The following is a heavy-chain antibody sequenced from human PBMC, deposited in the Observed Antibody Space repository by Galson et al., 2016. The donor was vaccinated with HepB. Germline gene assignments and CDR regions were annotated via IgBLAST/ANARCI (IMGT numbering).Heavy chain of an antibody. CDR3: TTELTVGYSSSGGFDY. D-gene: IGHD6-13*01. CDR2: IKSKTDGGTT. J-gene: IGHJ4*02. Sequence: SLRLSCAISGFIFRNAWMNWVRQAPGKGLEWVGRIKSKTDGGTTDYGAPVKGRFTISRNDSENTLSLQMNSLKTADTAVYYCTTELTVGYSSSGGFDYWGQGALVTVSS. V-gene: IGHV3-15*07. CDR1: GFIFRNAW.